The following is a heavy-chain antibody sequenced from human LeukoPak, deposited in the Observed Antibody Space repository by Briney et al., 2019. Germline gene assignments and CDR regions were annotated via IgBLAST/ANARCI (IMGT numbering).Heavy chain of an antibody. CDR2: FFASGGT. CDR3: AKDRERMRGYFDY. D-gene: IGHD1-26*01. Sequence: GGSLRLSCEASGFSVSSNYMSWVRQAPGKGLEWVSVFFASGGTFYTDSVKGRFTISRDTSTNSLYLQMNSLRAEGTAVYYCAKDRERMRGYFDYWGQGALVTVSS. V-gene: IGHV3-66*01. CDR1: GFSVSSNY. J-gene: IGHJ4*02.